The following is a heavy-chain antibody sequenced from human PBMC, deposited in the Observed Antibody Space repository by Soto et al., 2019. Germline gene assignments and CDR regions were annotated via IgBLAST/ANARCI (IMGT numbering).Heavy chain of an antibody. CDR3: ARSQGSSTSLEIYYYYYYGMDV. CDR1: GGTFSSYA. J-gene: IGHJ6*02. CDR2: IIPISGTA. Sequence: SVKVSCKASGGTFSSYAISWVRQAPGQGLEWMGGIIPISGTANYAQKFQGRVTITADESTSTAYMELSSLRSEDTAVYYCARSQGSSTSLEIYYYYYYGMDVWGQGTAVTVS. V-gene: IGHV1-69*13. D-gene: IGHD2-2*01.